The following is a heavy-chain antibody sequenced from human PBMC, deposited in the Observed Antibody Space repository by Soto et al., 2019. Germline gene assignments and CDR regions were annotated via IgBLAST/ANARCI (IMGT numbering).Heavy chain of an antibody. CDR3: AREQDTYGSGTYNL. Sequence: EVQLVESGGGLVQPGGSLRLSCAASGFTFSTFWMHWVRQAPGKGLVWVSRINGDGTRTKYADSVKGRFTISRDNVKNTLDLQMNSLRAEDTAIYYCAREQDTYGSGTYNLWGQATLVTVSS. CDR1: GFTFSTFW. J-gene: IGHJ4*02. D-gene: IGHD3-10*01. CDR2: INGDGTRT. V-gene: IGHV3-74*03.